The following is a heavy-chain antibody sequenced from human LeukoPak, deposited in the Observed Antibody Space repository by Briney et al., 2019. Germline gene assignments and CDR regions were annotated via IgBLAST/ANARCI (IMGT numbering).Heavy chain of an antibody. CDR3: ARVGRDIVVVEAADYYYYYMDV. CDR1: GFTFSSYA. Sequence: GGSLRLSCAASGFTFSSYAMNWVRQAPGKGLEWVSATTGSGGRTYYADSVQGRFTISRDNSKNTLHLQMTSLRVEDTSVYYCARVGRDIVVVEAADYYYYYMDVWGKGTTVTVSS. J-gene: IGHJ6*03. CDR2: TTGSGGRT. D-gene: IGHD2-15*01. V-gene: IGHV3-23*01.